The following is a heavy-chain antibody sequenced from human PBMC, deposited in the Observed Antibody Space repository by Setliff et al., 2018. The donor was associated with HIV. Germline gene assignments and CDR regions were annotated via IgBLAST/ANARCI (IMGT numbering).Heavy chain of an antibody. D-gene: IGHD4-17*01. Sequence: PGGSLRLSCAASGFTFSTYEMNWARQAPGKGLEWVAYISSSDDSIYFADSVKGRFTIYRDNAQNSLFLQMNSLRAEDTAVYYCARLSPPDDYGDLGGVDYWGQGTLVTVSS. J-gene: IGHJ4*02. CDR2: ISSSDDSI. CDR3: ARLSPPDDYGDLGGVDY. CDR1: GFTFSTYE. V-gene: IGHV3-48*03.